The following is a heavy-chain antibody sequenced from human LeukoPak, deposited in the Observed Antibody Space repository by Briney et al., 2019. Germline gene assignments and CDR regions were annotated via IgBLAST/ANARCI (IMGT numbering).Heavy chain of an antibody. CDR3: ARGFGGNSFGY. D-gene: IGHD4-23*01. V-gene: IGHV3-48*03. J-gene: IGHJ4*02. Sequence: PGGSLRLSCAASGFIFSSYEMNWVRQAPGKGLEWVSYISSSGSIIYYADSVKGRFTISRDNDKTSVSLQMNRLRAEDTAVYYCARGFGGNSFGYWGQGTLVTVSS. CDR2: ISSSGSII. CDR1: GFIFSSYE.